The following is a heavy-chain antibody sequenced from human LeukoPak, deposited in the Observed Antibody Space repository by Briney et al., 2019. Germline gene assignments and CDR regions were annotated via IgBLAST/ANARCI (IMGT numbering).Heavy chain of an antibody. CDR2: INHSGST. CDR3: ARQQQLVPSAFDI. D-gene: IGHD6-13*01. J-gene: IGHJ3*02. CDR1: GGSFSGYY. Sequence: PSENLSLTCAVYGGSFSGYYWSWIRQPPGKGLEWIGEINHSGSTNYNPSLKSRVTISVDTSKNQFSLKLSSVTAADTAVYYCARQQQLVPSAFDIWGQGTMVTVSS. V-gene: IGHV4-34*01.